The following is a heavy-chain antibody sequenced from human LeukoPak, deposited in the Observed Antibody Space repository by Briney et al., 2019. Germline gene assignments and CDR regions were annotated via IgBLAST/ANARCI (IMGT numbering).Heavy chain of an antibody. CDR1: GYTFTGYY. V-gene: IGHV1-8*02. D-gene: IGHD4-17*01. CDR2: INPNSGNT. CDR3: ARGLLRHHAFDI. J-gene: IGHJ3*02. Sequence: GASVKVSCKASGYTFTGYYMHWVRQAPGQGLEWMGWINPNSGNTGYAQKFQGRVTMTRNTSISTAYMELSSLRSEDTAVYYCARGLLRHHAFDIWGQGTMVTVSS.